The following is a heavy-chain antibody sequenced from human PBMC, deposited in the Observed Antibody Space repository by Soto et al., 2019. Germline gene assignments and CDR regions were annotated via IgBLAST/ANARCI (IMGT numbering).Heavy chain of an antibody. D-gene: IGHD5-12*01. Sequence: QVQLVESGGGVVQPGRSLRLSCAASGFTFSSYGMHWVRQAPGKGLEWVAVIWYDGSNKYYADSVKGRFTISRDNSKNTLYLQMNSLRAEDTAVYYCARDNGVIVATIGYFDYWGQGTLVTVSS. J-gene: IGHJ4*03. CDR3: ARDNGVIVATIGYFDY. V-gene: IGHV3-33*01. CDR2: IWYDGSNK. CDR1: GFTFSSYG.